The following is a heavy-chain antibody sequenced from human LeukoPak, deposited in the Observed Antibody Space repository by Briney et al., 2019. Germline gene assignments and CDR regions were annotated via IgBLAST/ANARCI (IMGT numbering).Heavy chain of an antibody. CDR2: INPNSGGT. CDR3: AREYDFWRAFDY. D-gene: IGHD3-3*01. V-gene: IGHV1-2*02. J-gene: IGHJ4*02. Sequence: GASVKVSCKASGYTFTGYYMHWVRQAPGQGLEWMGWINPNSGGTDYAQKFQGRVTMTRDTSISTAYMELSRLRSDDTAVYYCAREYDFWRAFDYWGQGTLVIVSS. CDR1: GYTFTGYY.